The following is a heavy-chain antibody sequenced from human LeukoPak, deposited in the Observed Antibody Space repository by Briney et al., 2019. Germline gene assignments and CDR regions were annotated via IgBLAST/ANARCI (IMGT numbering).Heavy chain of an antibody. D-gene: IGHD4-17*01. CDR2: INGDGSST. Sequence: PGGSLRLSCAASGFTFSSYWMHWVRQVPGKGLVWVSRINGDGSSTTYADSVKGRFTISRDNAKNTLYLQMNSPRAEDTAVYYCARDYGEIGRFDYWGQGTLVTVSS. CDR1: GFTFSSYW. V-gene: IGHV3-74*01. CDR3: ARDYGEIGRFDY. J-gene: IGHJ4*02.